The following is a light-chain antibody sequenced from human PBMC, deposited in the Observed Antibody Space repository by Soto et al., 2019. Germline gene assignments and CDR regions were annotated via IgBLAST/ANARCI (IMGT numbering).Light chain of an antibody. V-gene: IGKV3-20*01. CDR1: QSISNSS. J-gene: IGKJ1*01. CDR3: QQYNNWPWT. CDR2: GVS. Sequence: VLTQSPGTLPSSPGERGALSCRASQSISNSSLAWYQQKPGQAPRLLIHGVSIRATGIPDRFRGSGSGTDFTLTISRLEPEDFAVYYCQQYNNWPWTFGQGTKV.